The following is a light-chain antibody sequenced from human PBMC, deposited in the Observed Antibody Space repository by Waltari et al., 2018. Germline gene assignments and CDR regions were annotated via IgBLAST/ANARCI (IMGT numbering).Light chain of an antibody. CDR3: SSYTSSNNCV. Sequence: QSALTQPPSASGSPGQSVTISCTGTSIDVGGYDYVSWYQQHPGKAPKLIIYEVNKRPSGVPDRFSGSKSGNTASLTVSGLQAEDEADYYCSSYTSSNNCVFGTGTKVTVL. V-gene: IGLV2-8*01. J-gene: IGLJ1*01. CDR1: SIDVGGYDY. CDR2: EVN.